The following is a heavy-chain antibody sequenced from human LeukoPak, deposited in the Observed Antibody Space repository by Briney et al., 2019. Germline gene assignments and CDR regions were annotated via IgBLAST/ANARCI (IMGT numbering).Heavy chain of an antibody. CDR1: GFTFSSYS. Sequence: GGSLRLSCAASGFTFSSYSMNWVRQAPGKGLEWVSYISTSSSTIYYADSVKGRFTISRDNAKNSLYLQMNSLRAEDTAVYYCARGEPSGSGPHWGQGTLVTVSS. V-gene: IGHV3-48*01. D-gene: IGHD3-10*01. CDR3: ARGEPSGSGPH. J-gene: IGHJ4*02. CDR2: ISTSSSTI.